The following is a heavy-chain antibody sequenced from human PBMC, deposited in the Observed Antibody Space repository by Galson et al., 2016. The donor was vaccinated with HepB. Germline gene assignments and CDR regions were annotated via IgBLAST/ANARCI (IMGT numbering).Heavy chain of an antibody. Sequence: SLRLSCAASGFSFSSYAMNWVRQAPGKGLEWIAYITRSADLIYYADSVKGRFIISRVNAKRSLYLQMHSLRDEDTAVYYCARDDLVSDCGGDCYAVRFDFWGQGTLATVSS. D-gene: IGHD2-21*02. J-gene: IGHJ4*02. CDR3: ARDDLVSDCGGDCYAVRFDF. CDR1: GFSFSSYA. V-gene: IGHV3-48*03. CDR2: ITRSADLI.